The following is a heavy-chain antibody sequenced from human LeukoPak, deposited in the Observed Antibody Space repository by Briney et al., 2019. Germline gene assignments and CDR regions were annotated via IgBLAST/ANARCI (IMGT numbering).Heavy chain of an antibody. V-gene: IGHV3-21*01. CDR1: GFTFSSYS. Sequence: GGSLRLSCAASGFTFSSYSMNWVRQAPGKGLEWVSSISSTGSNIYYADSVKGRFTISRDNAKNSLYLQMNSLGAEDTAVYRCAGSNGYWGQGILVTVSS. D-gene: IGHD4/OR15-4a*01. CDR2: ISSTGSNI. J-gene: IGHJ4*02. CDR3: AGSNGY.